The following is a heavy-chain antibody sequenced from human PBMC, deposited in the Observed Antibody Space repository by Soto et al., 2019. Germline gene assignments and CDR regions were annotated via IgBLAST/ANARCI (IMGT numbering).Heavy chain of an antibody. CDR3: AKKAVAYYHYGMDV. J-gene: IGHJ6*02. D-gene: IGHD2-15*01. CDR1: GFTFSSYG. CDR2: ISYDGTNK. V-gene: IGHV3-30*18. Sequence: QVQLVESGGGVVQPGRSLRLSCAASGFTFSSYGMHWVRQAPGKGLEWVAVISYDGTNKYYADSVKGRFTISRDNSKNTLYLQMNSLRAEDTAVYYCAKKAVAYYHYGMDVWGQGTTVTVSS.